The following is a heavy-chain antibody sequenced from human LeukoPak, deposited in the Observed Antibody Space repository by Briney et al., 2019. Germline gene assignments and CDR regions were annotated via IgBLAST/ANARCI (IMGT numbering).Heavy chain of an antibody. CDR2: IKQDGSEK. CDR3: ASSFGDDFWSGHF. Sequence: PGGSLRLSCGASGFIFSDYWMSWVRQAPGKGLEWVANIKQDGSEKYYVDSVKGRFTISRDNAKKSLFLQMNSLRAQDTAVYYCASSFGDDFWSGHFWGQGTLVTVSS. J-gene: IGHJ4*02. CDR1: GFIFSDYW. D-gene: IGHD3-3*01. V-gene: IGHV3-7*01.